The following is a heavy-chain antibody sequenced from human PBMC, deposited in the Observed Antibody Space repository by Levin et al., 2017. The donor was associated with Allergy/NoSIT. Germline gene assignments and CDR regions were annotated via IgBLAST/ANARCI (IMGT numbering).Heavy chain of an antibody. CDR3: AKDRGTGTGGYNHYGMDV. CDR1: RFTFSTSA. CDR2: ISGSGGST. V-gene: IGHV3-23*01. J-gene: IGHJ6*02. Sequence: PGASVKVSCSASRFTFSTSAMSWVRQAPGKGLEWVSGISGSGGSTYYADSVKGRFTISRDNSKNTLYLQMNSLRVEDTAVYYCAKDRGTGTGGYNHYGMDVWGQGTTVTVSS. D-gene: IGHD1-1*01.